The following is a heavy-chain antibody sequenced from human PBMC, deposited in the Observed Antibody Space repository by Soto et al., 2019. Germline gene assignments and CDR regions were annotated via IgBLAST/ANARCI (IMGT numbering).Heavy chain of an antibody. V-gene: IGHV4-34*01. CDR3: ARNAPDSSWYYYNSHWFDP. CDR2: INHSGST. CDR1: GGSFSGYY. D-gene: IGHD6-13*01. J-gene: IGHJ5*02. Sequence: QVQLQQWGAGLLKPSETLSLTCAVYGGSFSGYYWSWIRQPPGKGLEWIGEINHSGSTNYNPSLKSRVTISVDTSKSQFSLKLSSVAAADTAVYYCARNAPDSSWYYYNSHWFDPWGQGTLVTVSS.